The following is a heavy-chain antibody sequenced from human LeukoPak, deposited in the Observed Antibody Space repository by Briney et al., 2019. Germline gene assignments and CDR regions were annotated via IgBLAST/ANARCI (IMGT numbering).Heavy chain of an antibody. CDR3: AHRGGLAAAGDDAFDI. J-gene: IGHJ3*02. Sequence: ESGPTLMKPTQTLTLTCTFSAFSLSTSGVGVGWILQPPGKALEWLALIYWDDDKRYSSSLKSRLTITKDTSKNQVDLTMTNMDPVDTATYYCAHRGGLAAAGDDAFDIWGQGTMVTVSS. CDR1: AFSLSTSGVG. D-gene: IGHD6-13*01. CDR2: IYWDDDK. V-gene: IGHV2-5*02.